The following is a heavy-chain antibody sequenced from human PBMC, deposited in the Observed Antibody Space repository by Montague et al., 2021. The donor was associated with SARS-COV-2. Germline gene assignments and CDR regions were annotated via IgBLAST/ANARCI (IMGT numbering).Heavy chain of an antibody. D-gene: IGHD1-14*01. CDR1: GDSVSSNIAA. J-gene: IGHJ4*02. V-gene: IGHV6-1*01. CDR2: TYYRSKWYN. Sequence: CAISGDSVSSNIAAWNWIRRSPSRGLEWLGRTYYRSKWYNDYAVSVRSRITISPDTSKNQFSLQLNSVTPEDTAVYYCTQERGPGRTTWHYFDYWGQGTLVTVFS. CDR3: TQERGPGRTTWHYFDY.